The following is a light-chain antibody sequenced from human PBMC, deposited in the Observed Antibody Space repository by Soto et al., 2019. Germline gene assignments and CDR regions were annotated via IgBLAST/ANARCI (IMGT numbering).Light chain of an antibody. CDR1: LSVTGN. CDR2: GAS. Sequence: EIVMTQSPATLSVSLGETVTLSCRASLSVTGNLAWFQQKPGQAPRLLIYGASTRATGVPARFSGSGSGTEFTLSISSLHSEDFAVYYCQQYETWPRTFGQGTKVEIK. J-gene: IGKJ1*01. CDR3: QQYETWPRT. V-gene: IGKV3-15*01.